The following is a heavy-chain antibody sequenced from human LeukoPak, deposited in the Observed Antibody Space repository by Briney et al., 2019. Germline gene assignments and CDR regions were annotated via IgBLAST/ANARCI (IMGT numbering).Heavy chain of an antibody. J-gene: IGHJ5*02. CDR1: GGSISSSSYY. D-gene: IGHD3-22*01. Sequence: SETLSLTCTVSGGSISSSSYYWGWIRQPPGKGLEWIGSIYYSGSTYYNPSLKSRVTISVDTSKNQFSLELSSVTAADTAVYYCARLVVVPAGSWFDPWGQGTLVTVSS. CDR2: IYYSGST. V-gene: IGHV4-39*01. CDR3: ARLVVVPAGSWFDP.